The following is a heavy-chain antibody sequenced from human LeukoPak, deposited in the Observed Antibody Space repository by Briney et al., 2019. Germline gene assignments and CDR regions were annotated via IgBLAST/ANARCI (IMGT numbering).Heavy chain of an antibody. CDR1: GGSISSSSYY. J-gene: IGHJ4*02. Sequence: PSKTLSLTCTVSGGSISSSSYYLGWIRQPPGKGLEWIGSIYYSGSTYYYPSLTSRVPISVATSKNQFSLKLSSVAAADTAVYYCARQSRSGRPARLSDYWGQGTLVTVSS. CDR2: IYYSGST. D-gene: IGHD3-10*01. V-gene: IGHV4-39*01. CDR3: ARQSRSGRPARLSDY.